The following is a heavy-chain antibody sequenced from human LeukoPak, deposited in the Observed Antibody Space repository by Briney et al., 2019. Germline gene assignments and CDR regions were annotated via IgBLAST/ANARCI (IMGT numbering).Heavy chain of an antibody. CDR1: GVSISAYY. CDR3: ARDPTTVTTIFDP. V-gene: IGHV4-4*07. J-gene: IGHJ5*02. CDR2: IYPGESIYASENT. Sequence: SETPSLTCSVSGVSISAYYWSWIRQPAGEGLEWIGRIYPGESIYASENTNYNPSLKSRVSMSGDTSKNQVSLKLRSVTAADTAVYYCARDPTTVTTIFDPWGQGTLVTVSS. D-gene: IGHD4-17*01.